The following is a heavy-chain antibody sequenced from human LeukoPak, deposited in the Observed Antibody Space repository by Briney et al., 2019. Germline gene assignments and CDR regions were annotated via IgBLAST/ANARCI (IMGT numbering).Heavy chain of an antibody. CDR3: ARGMATISGGNY. D-gene: IGHD5-24*01. V-gene: IGHV3-48*03. Sequence: QAGGSLRLSXAASGFTFSSYEMNWVRQTPGKGLEWVSYISRSGSVVYYADSVKGRFIISRDNAKNSLYLQMNSLRAEDTAVYYCARGMATISGGNYWGQGTLVTVSS. CDR1: GFTFSSYE. CDR2: ISRSGSVV. J-gene: IGHJ4*02.